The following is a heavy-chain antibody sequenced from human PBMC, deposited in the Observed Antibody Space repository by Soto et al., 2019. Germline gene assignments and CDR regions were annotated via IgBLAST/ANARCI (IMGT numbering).Heavy chain of an antibody. Sequence: QVQLQESGPGLVKPSETLSLTCTVSGGSISSYYWSWIRQPPGKGLEWIGYIYYSGSTNYNPSLKSGVTISVDTSKNQFSLKLSSVTAADTAVYYCARAPGIAAAGTAGWFDPWGQGTLVTVSS. D-gene: IGHD6-13*01. CDR3: ARAPGIAAAGTAGWFDP. CDR2: IYYSGST. CDR1: GGSISSYY. V-gene: IGHV4-59*01. J-gene: IGHJ5*02.